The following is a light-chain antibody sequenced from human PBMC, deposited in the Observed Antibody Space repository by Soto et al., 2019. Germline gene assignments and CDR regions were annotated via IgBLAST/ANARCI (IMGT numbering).Light chain of an antibody. Sequence: EIVMTQSPATLSVSPGERATLSCRASQSVSSNLAWYQQKPGQAPRLLIYGASTRASGIAARFSGSGSGTEFTLPISSLQSEDFAVYYCQQYNNWPPWTFGRGTKVEIK. CDR3: QQYNNWPPWT. CDR1: QSVSSN. V-gene: IGKV3-15*01. CDR2: GAS. J-gene: IGKJ1*01.